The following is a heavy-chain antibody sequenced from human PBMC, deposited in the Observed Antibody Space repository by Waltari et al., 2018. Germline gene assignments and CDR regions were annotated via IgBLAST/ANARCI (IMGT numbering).Heavy chain of an antibody. CDR2: ISGSGGST. CDR3: AKDGLVRGVRGGY. D-gene: IGHD3-10*01. V-gene: IGHV3-23*01. CDR1: GFTFSSYA. J-gene: IGHJ4*02. Sequence: EVQLLESGGGLVQPGASMRLACAASGFTFSSYAMSWVRPAPGKGLEWVSAISGSGGSTYYADSVKGRFTISRDNSKNTLYLQMNSLRAEDTAVYYCAKDGLVRGVRGGYWGQGTLVTVSS.